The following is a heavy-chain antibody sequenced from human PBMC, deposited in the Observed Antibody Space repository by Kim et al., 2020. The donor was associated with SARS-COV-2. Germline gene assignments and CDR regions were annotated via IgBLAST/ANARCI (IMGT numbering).Heavy chain of an antibody. CDR2: MSYDGSNE. D-gene: IGHD5-12*01. Sequence: GGSLRLSCAASGFTFSSYGMHWVRQAPGKGLEWVAFMSYDGSNEYYADSVKGRFTISRDNSKNTLYLQMHSLRAEDTAVYYCARETDYDYYWGQGSLVT. CDR3: ARETDYDYY. V-gene: IGHV3-33*05. CDR1: GFTFSSYG. J-gene: IGHJ4*02.